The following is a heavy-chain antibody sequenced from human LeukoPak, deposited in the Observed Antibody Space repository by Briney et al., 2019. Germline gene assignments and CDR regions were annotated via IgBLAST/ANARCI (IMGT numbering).Heavy chain of an antibody. CDR1: GFTFSNHW. CDR2: IKQDGSEK. J-gene: IGHJ4*02. CDR3: ARDDYGGTAY. Sequence: GGSLRLSCAASGFTFSNHWMSWVRQAPGKGLEWVANIKQDGSEKYYVDSVRGRFTISRDNAKNSLYLQMNSLRADDTAVYYCARDDYGGTAYWGQGTLVTVSS. D-gene: IGHD4/OR15-4a*01. V-gene: IGHV3-7*01.